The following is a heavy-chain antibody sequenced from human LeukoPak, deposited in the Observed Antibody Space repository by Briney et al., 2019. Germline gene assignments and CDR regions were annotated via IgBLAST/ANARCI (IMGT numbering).Heavy chain of an antibody. Sequence: SETLSLTCAVSGGSLTGFYWTWIRQPPGKGLEWIGEINHGGSTNYNPSLKSRITLSIDTSKNQFSLKLSSVTAADTAVYYCARGVARSSKFHFSYYFDYWGQGTLVTVSS. CDR2: INHGGST. V-gene: IGHV4-34*01. J-gene: IGHJ4*02. D-gene: IGHD6-6*01. CDR1: GGSLTGFY. CDR3: ARGVARSSKFHFSYYFDY.